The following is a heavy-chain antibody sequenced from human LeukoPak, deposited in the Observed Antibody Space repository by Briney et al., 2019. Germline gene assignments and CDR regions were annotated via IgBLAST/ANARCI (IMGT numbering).Heavy chain of an antibody. Sequence: GGSLRLSCAASGFTFSSYGMHWVRQAPGKGLEWVAVISYDGSNKYYADSVKGRFTISRDNSKNTLYLQMNSLRAEDTAVYYCARSPSSVVITTDYFDYWGQGTLVTVSS. D-gene: IGHD3-22*01. CDR3: ARSPSSVVITTDYFDY. V-gene: IGHV3-30*19. CDR1: GFTFSSYG. J-gene: IGHJ4*02. CDR2: ISYDGSNK.